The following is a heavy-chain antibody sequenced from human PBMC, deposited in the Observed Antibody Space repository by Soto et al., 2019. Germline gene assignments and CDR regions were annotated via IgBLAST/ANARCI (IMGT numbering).Heavy chain of an antibody. CDR3: ARDRNSGSRPEAFDI. V-gene: IGHV4-38-2*02. J-gene: IGHJ3*02. CDR1: DYSIGSGYY. CDR2: IIHSGNT. D-gene: IGHD1-26*01. Sequence: PSETLSLTCTVSDYSIGSGYYWGWIRQPPGKGLEWIGSIIHSGNTNYNPSLKSRVTMSVDTSKNQFSLKLSSVIAADTAVYYCARDRNSGSRPEAFDIWGQRTMVTVSS.